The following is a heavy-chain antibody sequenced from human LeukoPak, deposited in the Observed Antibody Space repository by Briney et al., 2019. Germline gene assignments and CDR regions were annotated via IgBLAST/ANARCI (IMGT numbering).Heavy chain of an antibody. CDR2: MNPNGGHT. J-gene: IGHJ4*02. Sequence: ASVKVSCKASGYTFTSYDIIWVRQASGQGLEWMGWMNPNGGHTGYAQKFQGRVTMTRTTSISTAYMELTSLTSEDSAVYYCARSIVGVRKRNDYWGQGTLVTVSS. V-gene: IGHV1-8*01. CDR3: ARSIVGVRKRNDY. D-gene: IGHD1-26*01. CDR1: GYTFTSYD.